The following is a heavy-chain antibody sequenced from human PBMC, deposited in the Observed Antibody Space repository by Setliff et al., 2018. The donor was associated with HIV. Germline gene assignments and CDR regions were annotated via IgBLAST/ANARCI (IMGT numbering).Heavy chain of an antibody. Sequence: ASVKVSCKASGYTFTSYDINWVRQATGQGLEWMGWMNPNSGNTGYAQKFQGRVTMTRNTSISTAYMELSSLRSEDTAVYYCARGRPIAARYYFDYWGQGTLVTVTS. CDR2: MNPNSGNT. V-gene: IGHV1-8*01. CDR1: GYTFTSYD. CDR3: ARGRPIAARYYFDY. D-gene: IGHD6-13*01. J-gene: IGHJ4*02.